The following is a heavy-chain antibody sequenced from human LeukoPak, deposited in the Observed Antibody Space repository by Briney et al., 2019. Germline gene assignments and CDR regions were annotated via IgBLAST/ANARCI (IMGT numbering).Heavy chain of an antibody. Sequence: GASVKVSCKASGGTFSSYAISWVRQAPGQGLEWMGGIIPIFGTANYAQKFQGRVTITADESTSTAYMELSSLRSEDTAVYYCARRGSGYSSSWYLDWGQGTLVTVSS. D-gene: IGHD6-13*01. CDR3: ARRGSGYSSSWYLD. CDR1: GGTFSSYA. V-gene: IGHV1-69*13. J-gene: IGHJ4*02. CDR2: IIPIFGTA.